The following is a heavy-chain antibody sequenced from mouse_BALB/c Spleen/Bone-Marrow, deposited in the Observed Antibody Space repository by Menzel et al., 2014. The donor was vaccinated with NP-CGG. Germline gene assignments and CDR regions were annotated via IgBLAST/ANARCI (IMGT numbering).Heavy chain of an antibody. CDR3: ARDDYYAMDY. V-gene: IGHV7-3*02. J-gene: IGHJ4*01. CDR1: GFTFTDYC. CDR2: IRNKANGYTT. Sequence: EMQLVESGGGLVQPGGSLRLSCATSGFTFTDYCMSWVRQPPGKALEWLGFIRNKANGYTTEYSASVKGRFTISRDNSQSILYLQMNTLRAEDSATYYCARDDYYAMDYWGQGTSVTVSS.